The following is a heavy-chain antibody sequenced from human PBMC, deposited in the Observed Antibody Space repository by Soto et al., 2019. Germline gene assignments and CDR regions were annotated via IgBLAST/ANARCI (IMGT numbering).Heavy chain of an antibody. CDR1: GYSFTTHW. CDR2: FYPRDSAA. CDR3: ARGGKDGSRCFGLEV. J-gene: IGHJ6*02. D-gene: IGHD1-26*01. Sequence: RGESLKISCVGSGYSFTTHWVAWVRLMPGKGLEWMGIFYPRDSAATYSPSFQGQVTMSADKSSSTAYLQWNSLQASDNAIYYCARGGKDGSRCFGLEVWGQGTTVTVSS. V-gene: IGHV5-51*01.